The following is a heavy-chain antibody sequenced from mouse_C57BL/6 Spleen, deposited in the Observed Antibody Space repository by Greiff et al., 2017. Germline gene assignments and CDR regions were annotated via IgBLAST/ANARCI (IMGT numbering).Heavy chain of an antibody. V-gene: IGHV1-72*01. D-gene: IGHD2-3*01. CDR3: AREDDGYQAWFAY. J-gene: IGHJ3*01. CDR1: GYTFTGYW. CDR2: LVPNIGGT. Sequence: QVQLKQSGAALVQPGASVTLSCKASGYTFTGYWMHWVKQRPGQGLEWIGRLVPNIGGTQYNEKFTSQSTLTVNKPSSTADMLLSSRTSEAAAVYNCAREDDGYQAWFAYWGQGTLGTVSS.